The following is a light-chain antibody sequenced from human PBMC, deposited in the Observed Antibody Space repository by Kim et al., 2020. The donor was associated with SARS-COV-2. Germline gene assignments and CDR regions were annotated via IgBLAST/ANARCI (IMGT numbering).Light chain of an antibody. CDR1: KLGDKY. V-gene: IGLV3-1*01. Sequence: SYELTQPPSVSVSPGQTASITCSGYKLGDKYVSWYQQKPGKSPVVVIYQDNQRPSGIPERFSVSNSGNTATQTISGTQAMDEADYYYQGWDSSAHSYVFGTGTKITFL. J-gene: IGLJ1*01. CDR3: QGWDSSAHSYV. CDR2: QDN.